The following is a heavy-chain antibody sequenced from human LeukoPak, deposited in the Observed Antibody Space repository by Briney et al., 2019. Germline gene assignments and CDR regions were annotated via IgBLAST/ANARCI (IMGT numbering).Heavy chain of an antibody. D-gene: IGHD1-1*01. V-gene: IGHV1-18*01. CDR3: AREAIQLERPAGDY. CDR2: ISAYNGNT. CDR1: GYTFTSYG. Sequence: ASVKVSCKASGYTFTSYGISWVRQAPGQGLEWMGWISAYNGNTNYAQKLQGRVTMTTDTSTSTAYMELRSQRSDDTAVYYCAREAIQLERPAGDYWGQGTLVTVSS. J-gene: IGHJ4*02.